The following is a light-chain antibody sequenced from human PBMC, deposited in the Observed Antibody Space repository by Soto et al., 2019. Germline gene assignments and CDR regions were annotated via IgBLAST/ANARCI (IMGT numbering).Light chain of an antibody. CDR1: QSISSY. CDR3: QHGYSTPLT. V-gene: IGKV1-39*01. Sequence: DIQMTQSPSSLSACVGERVIITCRASQSISSYLNWYQQKPGKAPNLLIYAASTLQSGVPSRFSGSGSGTDFTLTISSLQPEDFATYFCQHGYSTPLTFGGGTKVDIK. J-gene: IGKJ4*01. CDR2: AAS.